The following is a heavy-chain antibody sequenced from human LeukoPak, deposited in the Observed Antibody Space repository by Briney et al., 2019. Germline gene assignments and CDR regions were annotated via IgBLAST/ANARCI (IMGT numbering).Heavy chain of an antibody. CDR2: ISDNGGGA. J-gene: IGHJ4*02. CDR3: AKESGPLGAPLYDY. Sequence: GGSLRLSCGASGFIFRNYAMSWVRQAPGEGLKWVAGISDNGGGAYYAESLKGRFTIFRDNSKNMLYLQMNSLRVEDTAVYYCAKESGPLGAPLYDYWGRGILVTASS. CDR1: GFIFRNYA. V-gene: IGHV3-23*01. D-gene: IGHD4/OR15-4a*01.